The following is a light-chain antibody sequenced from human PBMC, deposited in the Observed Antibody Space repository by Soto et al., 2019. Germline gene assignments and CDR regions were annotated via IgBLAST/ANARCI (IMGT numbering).Light chain of an antibody. V-gene: IGLV2-23*02. CDR3: CSSGGSPTYV. CDR2: AVN. Sequence: QSVLTQPAGVSLSPGQSITISCSGTSSNVGSYKLVSLYQQHPGKAAKLMIFAVNKRPSGASNRFSGSKSGNTASLTISGLKVEDEADYYCCSSGGSPTYVFGTGTKV. J-gene: IGLJ1*01. CDR1: SSNVGSYKL.